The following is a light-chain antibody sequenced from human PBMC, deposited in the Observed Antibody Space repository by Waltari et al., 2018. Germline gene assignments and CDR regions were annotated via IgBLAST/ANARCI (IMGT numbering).Light chain of an antibody. V-gene: IGKV1-5*03. CDR1: QSVRTT. CDR3: QQYNNFLSLT. Sequence: DIQMTQSPSALSASIGDRVTITCRASQSVRTTLPWYQQKPGTAPKLLIYKASTLESGVPSRFSGSGSGTEFTLTISSLQPDDFASYYCQQYNNFLSLTFGGGTKVEIK. J-gene: IGKJ4*01. CDR2: KAS.